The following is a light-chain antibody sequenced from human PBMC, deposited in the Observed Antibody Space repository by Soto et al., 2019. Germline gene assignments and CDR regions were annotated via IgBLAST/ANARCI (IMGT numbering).Light chain of an antibody. Sequence: ETLMTQSPPTLSVSPGERATLSCRASQSVSNNLAWYQQKPGQAPRLLIYGASTRANGIPTRFIGSESGIEFTLTISSLQSEDFAVYSCQHYNIWPPGACGLGTKVDSK. J-gene: IGKJ1*01. CDR2: GAS. CDR1: QSVSNN. V-gene: IGKV3-15*01. CDR3: QHYNIWPPGA.